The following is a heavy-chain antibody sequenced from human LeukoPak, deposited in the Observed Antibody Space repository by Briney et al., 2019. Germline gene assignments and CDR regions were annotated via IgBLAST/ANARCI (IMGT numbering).Heavy chain of an antibody. CDR2: ISSSGSTI. D-gene: IGHD2-15*01. CDR3: AKENRYDGSCYPFDY. J-gene: IGHJ4*02. Sequence: GGSLRLSCAASGFTFSDYYMSWIRQAPGKGLEWVSYISSSGSTIYYADSVKGRFTISRDNSKNTLFVQMNSLRAEGTAMYYCAKENRYDGSCYPFDYWGQGTLVTVSS. CDR1: GFTFSDYY. V-gene: IGHV3-11*04.